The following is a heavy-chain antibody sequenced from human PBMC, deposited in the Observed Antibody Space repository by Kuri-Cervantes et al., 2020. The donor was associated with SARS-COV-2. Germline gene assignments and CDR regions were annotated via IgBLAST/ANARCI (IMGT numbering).Heavy chain of an antibody. CDR3: ARGWYPVGATILYYFDY. CDR2: INHSGST. CDR1: GGSFSGYY. D-gene: IGHD1-26*01. J-gene: IGHJ4*02. Sequence: GSLRFSCAVYGGSFSGYYWSWIRQPPGKGLEWIGEINHSGSTNYNPSLKSRVTISVDTSKNQFSLKLSSVTAADTAVYYCARGWYPVGATILYYFDYWGQGTLVTVSS. V-gene: IGHV4-34*01.